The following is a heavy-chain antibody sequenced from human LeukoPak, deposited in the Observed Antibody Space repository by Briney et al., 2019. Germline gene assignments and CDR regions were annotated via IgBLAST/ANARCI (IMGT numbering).Heavy chain of an antibody. J-gene: IGHJ4*02. V-gene: IGHV3-23*01. CDR1: GFTFSSYA. Sequence: PGGSLRLSCAASGFTFSSYAMSWVRQAPGKGLEWVSAISGSGGSTYYADSVKGRFTISRDNFKNTLYLQMNSLRAEDTALYYCAKGGGYSYGYYYWGQGTLVTVSS. CDR3: AKGGGYSYGYYY. D-gene: IGHD5-18*01. CDR2: ISGSGGST.